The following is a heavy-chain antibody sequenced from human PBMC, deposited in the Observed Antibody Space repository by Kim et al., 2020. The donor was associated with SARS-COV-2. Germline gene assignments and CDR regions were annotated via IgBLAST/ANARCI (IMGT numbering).Heavy chain of an antibody. V-gene: IGHV4-34*01. J-gene: IGHJ4*02. D-gene: IGHD6-19*01. Sequence: SETLSLTCAVYGGSFSGYYWSWIRQPPGKGLEWIGEINHSGSTNYNPSLKSRVTISVDTSKNQFSLKLSSVTAADTAVYYCAREGIAVAGMVDYWGQGTLVTVSS. CDR1: GGSFSGYY. CDR2: INHSGST. CDR3: AREGIAVAGMVDY.